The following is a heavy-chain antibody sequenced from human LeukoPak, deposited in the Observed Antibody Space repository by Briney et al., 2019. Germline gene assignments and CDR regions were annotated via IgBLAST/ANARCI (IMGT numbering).Heavy chain of an antibody. CDR3: ARLWSSDYFDY. V-gene: IGHV4-4*02. Sequence: SETLSLTCAVSGGSITSSNWWSWVRQPPGKGLEWIGEIYHSGSTIYNPSLKSRVTISVDKTKNQFSLKLTSLTAADTAVYYCARLWSSDYFDYWGQGTLVTVSS. CDR1: GGSITSSNW. J-gene: IGHJ4*02. D-gene: IGHD3-3*01. CDR2: IYHSGST.